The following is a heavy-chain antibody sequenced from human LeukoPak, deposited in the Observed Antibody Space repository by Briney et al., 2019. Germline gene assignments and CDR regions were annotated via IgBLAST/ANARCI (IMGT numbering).Heavy chain of an antibody. J-gene: IGHJ6*03. V-gene: IGHV1-8*03. D-gene: IGHD3-3*01. Sequence: ASVKVSCKASGYTFTSYDINWVRQATGQGLEWMGWMNPNSGSTGYAQKFQGRVTITRNNSISTAYMELSSLRSEDTAVYYCARGMKNYDFWSGYSYYYYYYMDVWGKGTTVTVSS. CDR3: ARGMKNYDFWSGYSYYYYYYMDV. CDR2: MNPNSGST. CDR1: GYTFTSYD.